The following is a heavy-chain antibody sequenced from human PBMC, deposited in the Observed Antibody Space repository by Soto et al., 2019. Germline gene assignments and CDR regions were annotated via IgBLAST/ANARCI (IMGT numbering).Heavy chain of an antibody. Sequence: GWSLRLSCAASGFTFSSYGMHWVRQAPGKGLEWVAVISYDGSNKYYADSVKGRFTISRDNSKNTLYLQMNSLRAEDTAVYYCAKIVATVDYYYYGMDVWGQGTTVTVSS. CDR3: AKIVATVDYYYYGMDV. CDR2: ISYDGSNK. CDR1: GFTFSSYG. V-gene: IGHV3-30*18. J-gene: IGHJ6*02. D-gene: IGHD5-12*01.